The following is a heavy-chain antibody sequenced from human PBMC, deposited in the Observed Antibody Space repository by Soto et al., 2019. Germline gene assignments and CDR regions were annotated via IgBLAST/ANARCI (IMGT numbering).Heavy chain of an antibody. CDR3: ARSRRVWFGELSKYYYYGMDV. Sequence: PSETLSLTCAVSGGSISSSNWWSWVRQPPGKGLEWIGEIYHSGSTNYNPSLKSRVIIPVDTSKNQFSLKLSSVTAADTAVYYCARSRRVWFGELSKYYYYGMDVWGQGTTVTVSS. J-gene: IGHJ6*02. D-gene: IGHD3-10*01. CDR2: IYHSGST. CDR1: GGSISSSNW. V-gene: IGHV4-4*02.